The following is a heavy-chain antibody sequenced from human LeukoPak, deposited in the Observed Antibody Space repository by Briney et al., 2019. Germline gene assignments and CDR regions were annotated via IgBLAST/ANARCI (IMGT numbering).Heavy chain of an antibody. D-gene: IGHD3-9*01. J-gene: IGHJ4*02. Sequence: GGSLRLSCAATGFPFSDRYMSWIRQAPGKGMEWVAYISPNSDNIHYADSVKGRFTISRDNTKNSLFLQLTSLRADDTAVYYCVTETGWLFDFWGQGTLVTVSS. CDR1: GFPFSDRY. CDR3: VTETGWLFDF. CDR2: ISPNSDNI. V-gene: IGHV3-11*04.